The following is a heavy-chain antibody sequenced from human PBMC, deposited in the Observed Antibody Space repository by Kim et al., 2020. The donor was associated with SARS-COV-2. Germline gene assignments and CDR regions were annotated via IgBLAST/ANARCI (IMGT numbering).Heavy chain of an antibody. J-gene: IGHJ6*02. D-gene: IGHD2-21*01. Sequence: GGSLRLSCAASGFTFSSYGMHWVRQAPGQGLEWVAVISYDGSNKYYADSVKGRFTISRDNSKNTLYLQMNSLRAEDTAVYYCAKAPKHIMVEGAQAVYYYYYGMDVWGQGTTVTVSS. CDR3: AKAPKHIMVEGAQAVYYYYYGMDV. CDR2: ISYDGSNK. CDR1: GFTFSSYG. V-gene: IGHV3-30*18.